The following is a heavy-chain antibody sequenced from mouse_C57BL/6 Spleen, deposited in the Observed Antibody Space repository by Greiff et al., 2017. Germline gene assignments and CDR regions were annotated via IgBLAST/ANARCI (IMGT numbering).Heavy chain of an antibody. CDR1: GFTFRDYG. Sequence: EVMLVESGGCLVKPGGSLKLSCAASGFTFRDYGMHWVRQAPEKGLEWVEYISSGSSTIYYAATVKGRFPIARDNAENTLILQMTSLRSEDTAMYYCATGYSNYEGYYFDYWGQGTTLTVSS. V-gene: IGHV5-17*01. CDR3: ATGYSNYEGYYFDY. CDR2: ISSGSSTI. J-gene: IGHJ2*01. D-gene: IGHD2-5*01.